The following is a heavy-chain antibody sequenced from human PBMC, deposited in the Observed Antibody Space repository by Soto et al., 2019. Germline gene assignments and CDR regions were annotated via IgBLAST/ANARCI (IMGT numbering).Heavy chain of an antibody. CDR1: GGSVSSGSYY. CDR2: IYYSGST. J-gene: IGHJ4*02. CDR3: ERVNSAVTDMESDY. V-gene: IGHV4-61*01. D-gene: IGHD2-21*02. Sequence: QVQLQESGPGLVNPSETLSLTCTVSGGSVSSGSYYWSWIRQPPGKGLEWIGYIYYSGSTNYNPSLKSRVTISVDTSKDQFSLNLSSVTAADTAAYYCERVNSAVTDMESDYWGQGTLDTVSS.